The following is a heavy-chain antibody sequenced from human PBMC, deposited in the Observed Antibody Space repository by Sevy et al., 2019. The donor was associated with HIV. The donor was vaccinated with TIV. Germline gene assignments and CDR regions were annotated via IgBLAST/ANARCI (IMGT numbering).Heavy chain of an antibody. J-gene: IGHJ5*01. CDR3: AKERHGDYGLDS. V-gene: IGHV3-23*01. CDR1: GFTVDRYA. CDR2: ISGSGASR. Sequence: GGSLRLSCAASGFTVDRYAMIWVRQAPGKGLDWVSAISGSGASRYYADSVRGRFTISRDNSKNTLFLQMNSLRVEDTAVYYCAKERHGDYGLDSWGQGTLVTVSS. D-gene: IGHD4-17*01.